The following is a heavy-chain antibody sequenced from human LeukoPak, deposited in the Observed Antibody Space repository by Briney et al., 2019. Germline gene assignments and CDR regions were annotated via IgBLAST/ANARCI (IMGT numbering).Heavy chain of an antibody. CDR3: ARDIRYCSGGSCYVL. CDR1: GGSISSYY. J-gene: IGHJ4*02. Sequence: SETLSLTCTVSGGSISSYYWSWVRQPPGKGLEWIGFVYYTGSTNYSPSLKSRVTISVDTSKNQFSLKLSSVTAADTAVYYCARDIRYCSGGSCYVLWGQGTLVTVSS. V-gene: IGHV4-59*12. CDR2: VYYTGST. D-gene: IGHD2-15*01.